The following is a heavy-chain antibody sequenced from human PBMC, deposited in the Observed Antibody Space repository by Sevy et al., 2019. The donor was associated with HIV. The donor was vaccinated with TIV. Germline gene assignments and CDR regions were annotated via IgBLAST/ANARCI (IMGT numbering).Heavy chain of an antibody. D-gene: IGHD6-13*01. V-gene: IGHV1-69*13. Sequence: ASVKVSCKASGRTFNNYAISWVRQAPGQGLEWMGGIIPMLGTAYYVQKFQDRVTITADESTSTAYMELSSLRSEDTAVYYCARSISWYASFDYWGQGTVVTVSS. J-gene: IGHJ4*02. CDR1: GRTFNNYA. CDR3: ARSISWYASFDY. CDR2: IIPMLGTA.